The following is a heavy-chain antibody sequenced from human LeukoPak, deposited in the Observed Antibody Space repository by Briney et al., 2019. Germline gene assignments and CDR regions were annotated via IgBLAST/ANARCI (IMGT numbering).Heavy chain of an antibody. D-gene: IGHD5-12*01. CDR2: ISSSSSYI. J-gene: IGHJ5*02. CDR3: ARWATGNWFDP. V-gene: IGHV3-21*01. CDR1: GFTFSSYS. Sequence: PGGSLRLSCAASGFTFSSYSMNWARQAPGKGLEWVSSISSSSSYIYYADSVKGRFTISRDNAKNSLYLQMNSLRAEDTAVYYCARWATGNWFDPWGQGTLVTVSS.